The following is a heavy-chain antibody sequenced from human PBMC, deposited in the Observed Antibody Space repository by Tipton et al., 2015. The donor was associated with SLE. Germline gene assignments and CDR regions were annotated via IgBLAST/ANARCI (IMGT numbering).Heavy chain of an antibody. V-gene: IGHV4-34*01. Sequence: TLSLTCAVYGGSFSGYYWNWIRQPPGRGLEWIGEINHSGSIIYNPSLKSRVTISVDTSKNQFSLELSSVTAADTSVYYCARGPNHGAFHIWGQGQMVTVSS. D-gene: IGHD1-14*01. J-gene: IGHJ3*02. CDR2: INHSGSI. CDR3: ARGPNHGAFHI. CDR1: GGSFSGYY.